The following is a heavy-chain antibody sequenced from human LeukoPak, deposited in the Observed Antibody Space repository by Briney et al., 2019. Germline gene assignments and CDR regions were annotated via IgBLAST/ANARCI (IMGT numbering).Heavy chain of an antibody. CDR2: IKQDGSEK. J-gene: IGHJ4*02. V-gene: IGHV3-7*01. Sequence: GGSLRLSCAASGLAFTNSWMSWVRQTPGEGLEWVANIKQDGSEKYYVDSVKGRFTISRDNAKHSLYLQMNSLTAEDTALYYCARLSTAVAGGDYWGQGALVTVSS. CDR1: GLAFTNSW. D-gene: IGHD6-19*01. CDR3: ARLSTAVAGGDY.